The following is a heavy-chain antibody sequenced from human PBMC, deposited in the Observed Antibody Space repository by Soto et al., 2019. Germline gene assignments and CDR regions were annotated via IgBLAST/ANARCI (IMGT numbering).Heavy chain of an antibody. J-gene: IGHJ4*02. CDR1: GFTFSSYG. D-gene: IGHD3-10*01. CDR3: AKGGHLGSGNYYNPYYFDY. CDR2: K. V-gene: IGHV3-30*18. Sequence: QVQLVESGGGVVQPGRSLRLSWAASGFTFSSYGMHWVRKYYADSVKGRFTISRDNSKNTLYLQMNSLRAEDTAVYYCAKGGHLGSGNYYNPYYFDYWGQGTLVTVSS.